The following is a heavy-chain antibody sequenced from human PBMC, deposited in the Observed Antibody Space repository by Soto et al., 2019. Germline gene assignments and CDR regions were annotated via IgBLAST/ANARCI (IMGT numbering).Heavy chain of an antibody. V-gene: IGHV4-39*01. CDR1: GGSISSRSYF. J-gene: IGHJ4*02. CDR3: ARQAVDEGYSSGWYFDS. D-gene: IGHD6-19*01. CDR2: VSYNVRT. Sequence: QLQLQESGPGLVKPSETLFLTCTVSGGSISSRSYFWGWIRQPPGKGMEWIGSVSYNVRTYYNPSPKSLLPMSLDTSKNQLFVKLSSVTAADTAVYYCARQAVDEGYSSGWYFDSWGQGTLVTVSS.